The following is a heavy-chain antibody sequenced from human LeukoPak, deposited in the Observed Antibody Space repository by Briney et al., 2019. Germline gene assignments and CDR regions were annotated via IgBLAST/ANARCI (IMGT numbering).Heavy chain of an antibody. Sequence: PGGSLRLSCAASGFTFSSYEMNWVRQAPGKGLEWVSYISSSSSTIYYADSVKGRFTISRDNAKNSLYLQMNSLRAEDTAVYYCARDPSSWYYYYMDAWGKGTTVTVSS. J-gene: IGHJ6*03. CDR2: ISSSSSTI. D-gene: IGHD6-13*01. V-gene: IGHV3-48*01. CDR3: ARDPSSWYYYYMDA. CDR1: GFTFSSYE.